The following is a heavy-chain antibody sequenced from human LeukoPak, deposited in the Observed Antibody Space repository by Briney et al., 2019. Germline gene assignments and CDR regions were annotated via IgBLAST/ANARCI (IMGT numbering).Heavy chain of an antibody. CDR3: AGTNTRGSYDAWFDP. V-gene: IGHV3-11*01. J-gene: IGHJ5*02. CDR2: IGNSDSSQ. Sequence: GGSLRLSCTASGFTFSDYYMSWIRQTPGKGLEWVAYIGNSDSSQHYADSVRGRFTISRDNARKSLYLQLNSLRADDTAVYYCAGTNTRGSYDAWFDPWGQGTLVTVSS. CDR1: GFTFSDYY. D-gene: IGHD3-3*01.